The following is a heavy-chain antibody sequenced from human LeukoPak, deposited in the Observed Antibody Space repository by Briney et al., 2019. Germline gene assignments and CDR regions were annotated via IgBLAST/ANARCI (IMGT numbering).Heavy chain of an antibody. V-gene: IGHV1-18*01. CDR3: ARVSDTSMVTPGFDS. D-gene: IGHD5-18*01. J-gene: IGHJ4*02. CDR1: GYNFNRYT. CDR2: VSTSNGDT. Sequence: GASVKVSCKTSGYNFNRYTITWVRQAPGQGLEWMRWVSTSNGDTNYAEKFQGRVTMTTETVTKTAYMELRRLRSGDTAMYFCARVSDTSMVTPGFDSWGQGTLVTVSS.